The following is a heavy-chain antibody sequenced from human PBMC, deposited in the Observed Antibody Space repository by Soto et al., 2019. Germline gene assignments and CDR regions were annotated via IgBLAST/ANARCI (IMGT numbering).Heavy chain of an antibody. CDR1: GGSFSGYY. CDR2: INHSGST. CDR3: ARDSIVGSPGY. Sequence: SETLSLTCAVYGGSFSGYYWSWIRQPPGKGLEWMGEINHSGSTNYNPSLKRRVTISVDTSKNQFSLKLSSVTAADTAVYSCARDSIVGSPGYWGQGTLVTVSS. D-gene: IGHD1-26*01. V-gene: IGHV4-34*01. J-gene: IGHJ4*02.